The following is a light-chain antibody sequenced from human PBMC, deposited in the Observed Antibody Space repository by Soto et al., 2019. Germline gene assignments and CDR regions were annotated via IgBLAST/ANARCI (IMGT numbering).Light chain of an antibody. V-gene: IGKV1-5*01. Sequence: DIQMTQSPSTLSASVGDRVTITCRASQSIRTWLAWYQQKPGKAPKLLIYDASSLKSGVPSRFSGGGSGTEFTLTISSLQPDDFTTYYCQQYNTNPWTFGQGTKVDNK. CDR1: QSIRTW. CDR3: QQYNTNPWT. J-gene: IGKJ1*01. CDR2: DAS.